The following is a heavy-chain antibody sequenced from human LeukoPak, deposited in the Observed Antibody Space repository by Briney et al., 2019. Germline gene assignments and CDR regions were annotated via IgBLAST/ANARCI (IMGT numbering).Heavy chain of an antibody. CDR1: GGTFSSYA. J-gene: IGHJ4*02. D-gene: IGHD6-19*01. CDR3: ARETQYSSGWYDY. CDR2: IIPIFGTA. Sequence: GASVKVSCKASGGTFSSYAISWVRQAPGQGLEWMGGIIPIFGTANYAQKFQGRVTITADESTSTAYMELSSLRSEDTAVYYCARETQYSSGWYDYWGQGTLVTVSS. V-gene: IGHV1-69*13.